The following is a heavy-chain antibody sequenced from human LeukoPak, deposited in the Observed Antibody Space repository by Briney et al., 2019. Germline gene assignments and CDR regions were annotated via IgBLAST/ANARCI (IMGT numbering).Heavy chain of an antibody. CDR1: GFTVSSNY. D-gene: IGHD3-10*01. CDR2: IYSGGST. Sequence: GGSLRLSCAASGFTVSSNYMSWVRQAPGKGLEWVSVIYSGGSTYYADSVKGRFTISRDNSKNTLYLQMNSLRAEDTAVYYCAREVPPRLWLGESKDVFDIGAKGTRVTVFS. J-gene: IGHJ3*02. V-gene: IGHV3-53*01. CDR3: AREVPPRLWLGESKDVFDI.